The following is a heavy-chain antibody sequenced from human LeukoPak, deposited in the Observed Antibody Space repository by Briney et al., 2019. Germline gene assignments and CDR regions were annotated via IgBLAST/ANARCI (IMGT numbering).Heavy chain of an antibody. V-gene: IGHV3-23*01. J-gene: IGHJ4*02. CDR2: ISGSGGST. Sequence: GGSLRLSCAASGFTFSIYAMTWVRQAPGKGLEWVSGISGSGGSTYYADSVKGRFTISRDNSKNTLYFQMNSLRAEDTAVYYCARGSPMLRGRPFDYWGQGTLVTVSS. D-gene: IGHD3-10*01. CDR3: ARGSPMLRGRPFDY. CDR1: GFTFSIYA.